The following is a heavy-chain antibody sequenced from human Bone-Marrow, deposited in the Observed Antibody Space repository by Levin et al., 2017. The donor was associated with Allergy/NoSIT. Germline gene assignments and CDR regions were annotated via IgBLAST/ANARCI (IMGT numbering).Heavy chain of an antibody. CDR3: VRWNSGYFSGPFRDTFDV. J-gene: IGHJ3*01. Sequence: SGPTLVKPTQTLTLTCTFDGFSLATSGVGVAWIRQPPGKALEWLALIYWDDDERYSPSLKSRLTITKDTSKNEVVLTMTNMETVDTGKYFCVRWNSGYFSGPFRDTFDVWGQGTMVTVSS. CDR2: IYWDDDE. D-gene: IGHD3-22*01. V-gene: IGHV2-5*04. CDR1: GFSLATSGVG.